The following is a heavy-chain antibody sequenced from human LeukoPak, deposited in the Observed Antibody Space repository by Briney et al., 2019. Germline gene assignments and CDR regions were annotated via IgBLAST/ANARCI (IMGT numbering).Heavy chain of an antibody. D-gene: IGHD1-1*01. CDR3: ARGLSVLNWNDLSRISGY. V-gene: IGHV7-4-1*02. CDR2: INTNTGNP. CDR1: GYTFTSYA. J-gene: IGHJ4*02. Sequence: ASVKVSCKASGYTFTSYAMNWVRQAPGQGLEWMGWINTNTGNPTYAQGFTGRFVFSLATSVSTAYLQISSLKAEDTAVYYCARGLSVLNWNDLSRISGYWGQGTLVTVSS.